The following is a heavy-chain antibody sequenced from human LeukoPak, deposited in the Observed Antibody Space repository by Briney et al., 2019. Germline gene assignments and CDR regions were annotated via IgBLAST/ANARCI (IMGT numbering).Heavy chain of an antibody. J-gene: IGHJ4*02. CDR1: EFTSSGDW. D-gene: IGHD2-15*01. CDR2: LKNDGSSA. CDR3: ARARGGYVLDS. Sequence: GGSLRLSCAASEFTSSGDWMHWVRQAPGKGLVWVARLKNDGSSAEYANSAQSRFIISRDNGRNTVFLQMDSLRGDDTAIYYCARARGGYVLDSWGQGTQVIVSS. V-gene: IGHV3-74*03.